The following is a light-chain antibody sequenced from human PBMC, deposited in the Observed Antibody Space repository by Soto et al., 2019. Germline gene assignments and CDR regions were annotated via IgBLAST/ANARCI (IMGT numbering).Light chain of an antibody. J-gene: IGKJ1*01. CDR2: LGS. V-gene: IGKV2-28*01. CDR3: MQALQTLWT. Sequence: DLVMTQSPLSLPVTPGEPASISCRSSQSLVHSDGYNYLDWYLQTPGQSPQLLIYLGSNRASGVPDRFSGSGSGKDFTLKISRVEAEDVGVYYCMQALQTLWTFGQGTKVEIK. CDR1: QSLVHSDGYNY.